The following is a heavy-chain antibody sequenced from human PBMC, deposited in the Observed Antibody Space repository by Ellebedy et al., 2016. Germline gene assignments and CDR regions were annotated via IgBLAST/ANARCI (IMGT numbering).Heavy chain of an antibody. D-gene: IGHD2-2*01. J-gene: IGHJ3*02. CDR3: ARGDIVVVPAARAAAFDI. CDR2: ISAYNGNT. V-gene: IGHV1-18*01. Sequence: ASVKVSXKASGYTFTSYGISWVRQAPGQGLEWMGWISAYNGNTNYAQKLQGRVTMTTDTSTSTAYMELRSLRSDDTAVYYCARGDIVVVPAARAAAFDIWGQGTMVTVSS. CDR1: GYTFTSYG.